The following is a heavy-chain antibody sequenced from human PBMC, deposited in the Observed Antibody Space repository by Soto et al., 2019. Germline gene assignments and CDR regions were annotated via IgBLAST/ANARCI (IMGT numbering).Heavy chain of an antibody. CDR2: IWSDGSKK. J-gene: IGHJ5*02. CDR1: GVTFSSYA. V-gene: IGHV3-33*01. Sequence: QVQLVESGGGVVQPGRALRRSCAASGVTFSSYAMHWVRQAPGKGLEWVAVIWSDGSKKYYGDSVKGRFTISRDNSKNTLYLQMNRLKVEDTAVYYCARDEEPWGQGTLVIVSS. CDR3: ARDEEP.